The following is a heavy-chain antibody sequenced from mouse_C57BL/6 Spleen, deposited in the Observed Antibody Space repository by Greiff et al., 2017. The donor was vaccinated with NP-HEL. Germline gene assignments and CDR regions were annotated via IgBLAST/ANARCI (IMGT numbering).Heavy chain of an antibody. Sequence: QVQLQQPGAELVRPGSSVKLSCKASGYTFTSYWMDWVKQRPGQGLEWIGNIYPSDSETHYNQKFKDKSTLTVDKSSSTAYMQLSSLTSEDSAVYYGGRGTTVSFDYWGQGTTLTVSS. J-gene: IGHJ2*01. D-gene: IGHD1-1*01. V-gene: IGHV1-61*01. CDR1: GYTFTSYW. CDR3: GRGTTVSFDY. CDR2: IYPSDSET.